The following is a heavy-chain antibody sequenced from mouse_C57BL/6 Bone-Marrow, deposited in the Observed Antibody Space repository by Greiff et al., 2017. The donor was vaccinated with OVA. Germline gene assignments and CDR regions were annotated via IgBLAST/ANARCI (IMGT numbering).Heavy chain of an antibody. J-gene: IGHJ2*01. CDR1: GYTFTDYE. CDR3: TRSYSNYGDFDY. V-gene: IGHV1-15*01. CDR2: IDPENGGT. Sequence: VQLQQSGAELVRPGASVTLSCKASGYTFTDYEMHWVKQTPVHGLEWIGAIDPENGGTAYNQKFKGKAILTADKSSSTAYMELRSLTSEDSAVYYCTRSYSNYGDFDYWGQGTTLTVSS. D-gene: IGHD2-5*01.